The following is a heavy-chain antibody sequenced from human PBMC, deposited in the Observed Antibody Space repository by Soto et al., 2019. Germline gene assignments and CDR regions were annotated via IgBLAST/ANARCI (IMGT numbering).Heavy chain of an antibody. V-gene: IGHV2-5*02. CDR3: ALQFRIAMPGHFDY. CDR1: GFSLSTSGVA. D-gene: IGHD2-2*01. Sequence: QITLKESGPTLVKPTQTLTLTCTFSGFSLSTSGVAVVWIRQPPGKALEWLALIYWDDDKRYSPSLKSRLTINKFTSINLVVLTMTTMDPVDTRSVLCALQFRIAMPGHFDYWGQGTLVTVSS. CDR2: IYWDDDK. J-gene: IGHJ4*02.